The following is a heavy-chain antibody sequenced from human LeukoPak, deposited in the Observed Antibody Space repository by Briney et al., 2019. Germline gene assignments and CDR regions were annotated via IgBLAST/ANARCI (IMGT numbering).Heavy chain of an antibody. CDR2: ISYDGSNK. V-gene: IGHV3-30*18. CDR1: GFTFSSYG. D-gene: IGHD1-26*01. J-gene: IGHJ4*02. CDR3: AKDMGWELLGSFDY. Sequence: GGSLRLSCAASGFTFSSYGMHWVRQAPAKGLEWVAVISYDGSNKYYADSVKGRFTISRDNSKNTLYLQMNSLRAEDTAVYYCAKDMGWELLGSFDYWGQGTLVTVSS.